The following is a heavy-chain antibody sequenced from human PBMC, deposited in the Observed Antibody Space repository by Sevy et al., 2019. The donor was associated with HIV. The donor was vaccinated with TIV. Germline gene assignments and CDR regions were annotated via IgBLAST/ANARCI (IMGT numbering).Heavy chain of an antibody. CDR1: GDSIISSRW. CDR3: AAAAGTDILGYYYDS. Sequence: SETLSLTCAVSGDSIISSRWWSWFRQSPGKGLEWIGDMYRRGTTNYSPSLKNRVIMSVDKSKNQFSLNLTSVTAADTAVYYCAAAAGTDILGYYYDSWGQGIPVTVSS. J-gene: IGHJ4*02. CDR2: MYRRGTT. D-gene: IGHD6-25*01. V-gene: IGHV4-4*02.